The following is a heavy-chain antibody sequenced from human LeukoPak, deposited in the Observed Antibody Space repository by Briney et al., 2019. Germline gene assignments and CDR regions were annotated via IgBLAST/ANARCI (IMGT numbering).Heavy chain of an antibody. D-gene: IGHD3-16*01. V-gene: IGHV6-1*01. J-gene: IGHJ4*02. CDR2: TYYRSQLYN. CDR1: GDSVSSNSAA. Sequence: SQTLSLTCAISGDSVSSNSAAWNWIRQSPSRGIEWLGRTYYRSQLYNEYEPSVRSRIIITTDTSANHVSLQLNSVTPEDTAAYYCTRELGGFDHWGQGTLVTVSS. CDR3: TRELGGFDH.